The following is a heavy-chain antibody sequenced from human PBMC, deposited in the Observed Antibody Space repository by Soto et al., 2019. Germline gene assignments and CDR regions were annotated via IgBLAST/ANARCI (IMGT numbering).Heavy chain of an antibody. CDR3: ARTNRRRVLFDYYYYGMDV. Sequence: SETLSLTCAVYGGSFSAYYWAWIRQSPGKGLEWIAEIDHSGSTNFNPSLKSSVIISVDTPKNQFSLKLTSVTAADTAVYYCARTNRRRVLFDYYYYGMDVWCQGATVT. V-gene: IGHV4-34*01. CDR1: GGSFSAYY. J-gene: IGHJ6*02. CDR2: IDHSGST. D-gene: IGHD2-8*01.